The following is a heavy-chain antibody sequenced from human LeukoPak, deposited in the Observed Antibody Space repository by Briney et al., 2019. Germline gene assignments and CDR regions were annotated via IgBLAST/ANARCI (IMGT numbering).Heavy chain of an antibody. J-gene: IGHJ4*02. CDR3: AKYVLGPGSYYFDY. Sequence: GGSLRLSCAAPGFTFSSYAMSWVRQAPGKGLGWVSAISGSGGSTYYADSVKGRFTISRDNSKNTLYLQMTSLRAEDTAVYYCAKYVLGPGSYYFDYWGQGTLVTVSS. D-gene: IGHD2-8*02. V-gene: IGHV3-23*01. CDR2: ISGSGGST. CDR1: GFTFSSYA.